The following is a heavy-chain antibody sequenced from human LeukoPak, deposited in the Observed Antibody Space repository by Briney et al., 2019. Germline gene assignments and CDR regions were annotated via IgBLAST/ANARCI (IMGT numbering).Heavy chain of an antibody. Sequence: ASVKVSCKASGYTFTSYGISWVRQAPGQGVERMGWISAYNGNTNYAQKLQGRVTMTTDTSTSTAYMELRSLRSDDTAVYYCARDRMRELYIWFDPWAREPWSPSPQ. V-gene: IGHV1-18*01. CDR1: GYTFTSYG. CDR2: ISAYNGNT. J-gene: IGHJ5*02. D-gene: IGHD1-26*01. CDR3: ARDRMRELYIWFDP.